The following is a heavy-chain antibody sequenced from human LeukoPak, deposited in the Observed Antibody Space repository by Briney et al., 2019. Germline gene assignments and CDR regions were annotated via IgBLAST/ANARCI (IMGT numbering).Heavy chain of an antibody. D-gene: IGHD1-1*01. CDR3: AKGASWHEPSERYYMGV. Sequence: AISGSGGSTYYADSVKGRFTISRDNSKNTLYLQMNSLRAEDTAVYYCAKGASWHEPSERYYMGVWSKGTTVTISS. CDR2: ISGSGGST. V-gene: IGHV3-23*01. J-gene: IGHJ6*03.